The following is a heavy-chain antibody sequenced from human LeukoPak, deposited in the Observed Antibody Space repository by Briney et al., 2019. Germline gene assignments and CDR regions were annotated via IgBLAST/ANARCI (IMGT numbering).Heavy chain of an antibody. J-gene: IGHJ6*03. V-gene: IGHV4-39*01. CDR2: IYYSGST. CDR3: ARQGTIWFGNYYYYYYMDV. CDR1: GGSISSSSYY. Sequence: KRSATLSLTCAVSGGSISSSSYYWGWIRQPPGKGLEWIGSIYYSGSTYYNPSLKSRVTISVDTSKNQFSLKLSSVTAADTAVYYCARQGTIWFGNYYYYYYMDVWGKGTTVTISS. D-gene: IGHD3-10*01.